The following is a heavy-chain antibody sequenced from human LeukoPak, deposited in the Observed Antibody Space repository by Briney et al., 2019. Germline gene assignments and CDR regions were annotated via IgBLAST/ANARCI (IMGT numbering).Heavy chain of an antibody. J-gene: IGHJ5*02. CDR3: ARRTSPRDGYNS. Sequence: PSETLSLTCTVSGGSINNGGYYWSWIRQHPGKGLEWVGYIYYSGSSYYNPSLRSRVTISVDPSKNQFSLKLSSVTAADTAVYYCARRTSPRDGYNSWGQGTLVTVSS. CDR2: IYYSGSS. V-gene: IGHV4-30-4*01. CDR1: GGSINNGGYY. D-gene: IGHD5-24*01.